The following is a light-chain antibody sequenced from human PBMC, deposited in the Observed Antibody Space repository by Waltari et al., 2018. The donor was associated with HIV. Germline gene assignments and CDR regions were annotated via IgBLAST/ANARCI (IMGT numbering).Light chain of an antibody. J-gene: IGLJ3*02. V-gene: IGLV3-19*01. CDR1: SLRSYY. CDR2: GTI. Sequence: SSELTQDPAVSVALGQTVRITCQGDSLRSYYANWYQQKPGQAPLLVIYGTINRPSGIPDRFSVSSSAHTPSLTLTGAQADDETNYYCHSRDSSGIPLGLFGRGTKLTVL. CDR3: HSRDSSGIPLGL.